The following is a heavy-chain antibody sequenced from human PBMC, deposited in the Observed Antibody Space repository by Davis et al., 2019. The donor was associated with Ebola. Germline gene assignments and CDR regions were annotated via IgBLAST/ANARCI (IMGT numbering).Heavy chain of an antibody. Sequence: PGGSLRLSCTVSGASINSYYWTWIRQPPGKGLEWIGYIYKSGNTNYNPSLKSRVTISLDTSKNQLSLRLNSVTAADTATYYCASGMMTASPWGLGTLVTVSS. D-gene: IGHD3-16*01. CDR1: GASINSYY. V-gene: IGHV4-59*12. J-gene: IGHJ4*02. CDR2: IYKSGNT. CDR3: ASGMMTASP.